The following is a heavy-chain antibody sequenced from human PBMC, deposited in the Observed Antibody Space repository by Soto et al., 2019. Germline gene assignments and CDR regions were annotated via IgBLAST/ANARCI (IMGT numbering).Heavy chain of an antibody. Sequence: GGSLRLSCAASGFTFSSYAMSWVRQAPGKGLEWVSAISGSGGSTYYADSVKSRVTISVDTSKNQFSLKLSSVTAADTAVYYCARIGPTYGSGSYYTRPYYFDYWGQGTLVTVSS. V-gene: IGHV3-23*01. D-gene: IGHD3-10*01. J-gene: IGHJ4*02. CDR1: GFTFSSYA. CDR3: ARIGPTYGSGSYYTRPYYFDY. CDR2: ISGSGGST.